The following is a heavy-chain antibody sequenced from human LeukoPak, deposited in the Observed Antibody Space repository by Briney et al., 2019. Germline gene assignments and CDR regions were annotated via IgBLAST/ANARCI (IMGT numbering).Heavy chain of an antibody. D-gene: IGHD3-10*01. V-gene: IGHV4-39*01. J-gene: IGHJ6*02. Sequence: SETLSLTCTVSGGSISISSYYWRGIRQPPGKGLEWIGGIYYSGSTYYNPSLKSRVTISVDTSKNQFSLKLSSVTAADTAVYYCARPSAATYPSGEKQNYYGMDVWGQGTTVTVSS. CDR3: ARPSAATYPSGEKQNYYGMDV. CDR1: GGSISISSYY. CDR2: IYYSGST.